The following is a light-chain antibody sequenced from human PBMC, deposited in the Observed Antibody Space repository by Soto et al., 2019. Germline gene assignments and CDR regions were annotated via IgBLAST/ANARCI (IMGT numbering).Light chain of an antibody. J-gene: IGLJ1*01. V-gene: IGLV1-51*01. CDR2: DAD. CDR1: SSNIGGNS. CDR3: RSWDSSLSAYV. Sequence: QSVLTQPPSVSAAPGQRVTISCSGSSSNIGGNSVSWYQQLPGTAPPLLIYDADNRPSGLPDRLSGYKYGTSATLGITGFQTGDAADYYCRSWDSSLSAYVFGTGNKGTVL.